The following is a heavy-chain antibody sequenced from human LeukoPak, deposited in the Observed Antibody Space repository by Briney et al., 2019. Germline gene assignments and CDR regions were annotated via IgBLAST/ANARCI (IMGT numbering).Heavy chain of an antibody. J-gene: IGHJ4*02. Sequence: PGGSLRLSCAASGFTFSSYSMNWVRQAPGKGLGWVSSISSSSSYIYYADSVKGRFTISRDNAKNPLYLQMNSLRAEDTAVYYCARDLKDCSGGSCYPAGYDYWGQGTLVTVSS. CDR2: ISSSSSYI. CDR3: ARDLKDCSGGSCYPAGYDY. V-gene: IGHV3-21*01. CDR1: GFTFSSYS. D-gene: IGHD2-15*01.